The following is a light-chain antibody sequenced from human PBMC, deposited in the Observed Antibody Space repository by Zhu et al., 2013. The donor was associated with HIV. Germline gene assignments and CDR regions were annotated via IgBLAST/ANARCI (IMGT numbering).Light chain of an antibody. CDR2: AAS. V-gene: IGKV1-12*01. J-gene: IGKJ2*01. CDR1: QDISSW. Sequence: DIQMTQSPSSVSASVGDRVTITCRASQDISSWLAWYQQKPGKAPNLLIYAASTLQGGVPSRFSGSGSGTDFTLTISSLQPEDFATYYCQQTNSFPHTFGQGTKLEIK. CDR3: QQTNSFPHT.